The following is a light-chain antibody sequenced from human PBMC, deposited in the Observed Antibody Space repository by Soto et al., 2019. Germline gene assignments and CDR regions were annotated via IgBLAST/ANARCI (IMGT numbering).Light chain of an antibody. CDR3: QHYNYWPYT. J-gene: IGKJ2*01. CDR2: DAS. Sequence: EIVRTQSPATLSPSPGERATLSCRASQTIDNTLAWYQRKPGQAPRLLIYDASTRATGVPARFSGSGSGTDFTLTISSLQSEDFAVYYCQHYNYWPYTFGQGTKVDI. CDR1: QTIDNT. V-gene: IGKV3-15*01.